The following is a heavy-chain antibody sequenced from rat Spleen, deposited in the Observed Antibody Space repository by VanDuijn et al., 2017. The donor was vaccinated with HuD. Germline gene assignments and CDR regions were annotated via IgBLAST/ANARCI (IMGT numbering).Heavy chain of an antibody. J-gene: IGHJ4*01. D-gene: IGHD1-11*01. CDR3: ARLEGIYVMDA. CDR2: ITNTGRNT. Sequence: EVQLMESGGGLVQPGRSLKLSCVASGFTFNNYWMTWIRQAPGKGLEWVASITNTGRNTYYPDSVKGRFTISRDNAKSTLYLQMDSLRSEDTATYYCARLEGIYVMDAWGQGASVTVSS. V-gene: IGHV5-31*01. CDR1: GFTFNNYW.